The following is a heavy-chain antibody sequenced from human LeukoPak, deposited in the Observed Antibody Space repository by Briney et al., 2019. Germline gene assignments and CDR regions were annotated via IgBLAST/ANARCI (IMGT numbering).Heavy chain of an antibody. CDR2: IYYSGST. J-gene: IGHJ4*02. CDR1: GGSISSFY. D-gene: IGHD4-17*01. Sequence: NPSETLSLTCTVSGGSISSFYWSWIRQPPGKGLEWIGYIYYSGSTNYNPSLKSRVTISVDKSKNQFSLKLSSVTAADAAVYYCARVPISTTARGYFDYWGQGTLVTVSS. V-gene: IGHV4-59*08. CDR3: ARVPISTTARGYFDY.